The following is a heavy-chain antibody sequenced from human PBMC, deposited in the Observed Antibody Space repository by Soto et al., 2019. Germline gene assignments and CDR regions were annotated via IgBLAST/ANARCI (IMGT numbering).Heavy chain of an antibody. CDR3: TKSRGVAGRPLDD. Sequence: EVQLVESGGGLVQPGRSLRLSCAASGFIFEDFAMHWVRHAPGKGLEWVSSITWNSDSLAYTGSVKGRFTISRDNAKNSLYLEVDSLRPGYTALYYCTKSRGVAGRPLDDWGQGTFGTVSS. D-gene: IGHD6-6*01. V-gene: IGHV3-9*01. CDR1: GFIFEDFA. CDR2: ITWNSDSL. J-gene: IGHJ4*02.